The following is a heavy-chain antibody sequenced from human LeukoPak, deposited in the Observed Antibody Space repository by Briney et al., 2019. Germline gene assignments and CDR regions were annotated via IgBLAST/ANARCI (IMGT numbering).Heavy chain of an antibody. J-gene: IGHJ4*02. CDR1: GFTFSSYW. CDR3: ARALVDSYSSSSIRAVAGGDY. CDR2: ISSDGSST. V-gene: IGHV3-74*01. D-gene: IGHD6-6*01. Sequence: GGSLRLSCAASGFTFSSYWMHWVRQAPGRGPVWVSRISSDGSSTSYGDSVKGRFTISRDNAKNTLYLQMNSLRAEDTAVYYCARALVDSYSSSSIRAVAGGDYWGQGTLVTVSS.